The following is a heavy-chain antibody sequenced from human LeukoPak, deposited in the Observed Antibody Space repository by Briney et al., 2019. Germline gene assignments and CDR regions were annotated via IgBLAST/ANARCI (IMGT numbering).Heavy chain of an antibody. J-gene: IGHJ4*02. CDR3: ASAYTYVRLGDH. CDR2: TNLHGTAV. Sequence: AGSLRLSCAVSGLSFSNYWMHWVRQAPGKGLVWVARTNLHGTAVDYADPVKGRFTISRDNSKNMLFLQMNSLRVEDTAVYYCASAYTYVRLGDHWGQGTLVTVSP. D-gene: IGHD3-10*02. V-gene: IGHV3-74*01. CDR1: GLSFSNYW.